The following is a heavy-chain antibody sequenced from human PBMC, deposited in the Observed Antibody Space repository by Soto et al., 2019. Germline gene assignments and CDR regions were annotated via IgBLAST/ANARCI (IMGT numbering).Heavy chain of an antibody. CDR2: IYWNDDK. CDR1: GFSLSTSGVG. J-gene: IGHJ5*02. Sequence: SGPTLVNPTRTLTLTCTFSGFSLSTSGVGVGWIRQPPGKALEWLALIYWNDDKRYSPSLKSRLTITKDTSKNQVVLTMTNMDPVDTATYYCAHRPTHHPTPPLFYNWFDPWGQGTLVTVSS. V-gene: IGHV2-5*01. CDR3: AHRPTHHPTPPLFYNWFDP.